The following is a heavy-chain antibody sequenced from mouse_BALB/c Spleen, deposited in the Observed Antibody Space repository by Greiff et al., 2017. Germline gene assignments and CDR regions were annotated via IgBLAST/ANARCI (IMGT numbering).Heavy chain of an antibody. Sequence: VQLKESGPELVKPGASVKIPCKASGYTFTDYNMDWVKQSHGKSLEWIGDINPNNGGTIYNQKFKGKATLTVDKSSSTAYMELRSLTSEDTAVYYCARNYYGSSYEGLFAMDYWGQGTSVTVSS. J-gene: IGHJ4*01. V-gene: IGHV1-18*01. CDR2: INPNNGGT. CDR1: GYTFTDYN. CDR3: ARNYYGSSYEGLFAMDY. D-gene: IGHD1-1*01.